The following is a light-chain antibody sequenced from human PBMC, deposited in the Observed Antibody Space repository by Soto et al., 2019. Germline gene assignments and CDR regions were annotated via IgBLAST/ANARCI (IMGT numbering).Light chain of an antibody. CDR2: GAS. V-gene: IGKV3-20*01. J-gene: IGKJ1*01. CDR3: QRYATSRT. CDR1: QSVSSSY. Sequence: EIVLTQSPGTLSLSLGERATLSCRASQSVSSSYLAWYQKKPGQAPRLLVYGASSRATGIPDRFSGSGSGKVFTITSSRLDPEYFAVYYYQRYATSRTFGQGTKVEIK.